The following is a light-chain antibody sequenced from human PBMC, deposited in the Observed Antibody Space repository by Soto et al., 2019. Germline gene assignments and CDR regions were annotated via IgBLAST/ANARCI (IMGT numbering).Light chain of an antibody. CDR2: EAS. CDR3: MQSIQTPWT. J-gene: IGKJ1*01. V-gene: IGKV2D-29*01. CDR1: QSLLHSDGKTY. Sequence: DIVMTQTPLSLSVTPGQPASISCKSSQSLLHSDGKTYLYWYLQKSGQPPQVLIYEASNRFSGVPDRFSGSGSGTDFTLKISRVEAEDVGVYYCMQSIQTPWTFGQGTKVEIK.